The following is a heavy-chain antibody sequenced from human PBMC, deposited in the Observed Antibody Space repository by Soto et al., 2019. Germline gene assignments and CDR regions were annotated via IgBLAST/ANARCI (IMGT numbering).Heavy chain of an antibody. CDR3: ARGDSTDCSNGVCSFFYNHDMDV. V-gene: IGHV1-8*01. CDR1: GYSFTSLD. J-gene: IGHJ6*02. CDR2: MQPSTGRT. Sequence: ASVKVSCKASGYSFTSLDINWVRQTAGQGLEWMGWMQPSTGRTGYAQKFQGRVTMTRDTSINTAYMELTRLTSDDTAIYYCARGDSTDCSNGVCSFFYNHDMDVWGQGTTVTVSS. D-gene: IGHD2-8*01.